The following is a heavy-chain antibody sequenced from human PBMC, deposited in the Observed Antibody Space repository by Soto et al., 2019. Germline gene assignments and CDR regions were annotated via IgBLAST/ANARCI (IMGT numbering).Heavy chain of an antibody. D-gene: IGHD3-3*01. CDR2: IWYDGSNK. V-gene: IGHV3-33*01. CDR1: GFTLSSYG. J-gene: IGHJ6*02. CDR3: ARDPVLRFLEWASPSHYYYYGMDV. Sequence: GGSLRLSCAASGFTLSSYGMHWVRQAPGKGLEWVAVIWYDGSNKYYADSVKGRFTISRDNSKNTLYLQMNSLRAEDTAVYYCARDPVLRFLEWASPSHYYYYGMDVWGQGTTVTVSS.